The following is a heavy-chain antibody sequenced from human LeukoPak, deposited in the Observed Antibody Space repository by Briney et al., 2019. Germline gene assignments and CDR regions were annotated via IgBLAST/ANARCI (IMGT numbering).Heavy chain of an antibody. V-gene: IGHV3-33*01. CDR1: GFTFSSHG. CDR3: ARDRQWMVFDY. D-gene: IGHD6-19*01. Sequence: GGSLRPSCAASGFTFSSHGMHWVPQAPGKGLEWVAVIWYDGTNKYYADSVKGRFTISRDNSKNTLYLQMNSLGAEDTAVYYCARDRQWMVFDYWGQGTLVTVSS. J-gene: IGHJ4*02. CDR2: IWYDGTNK.